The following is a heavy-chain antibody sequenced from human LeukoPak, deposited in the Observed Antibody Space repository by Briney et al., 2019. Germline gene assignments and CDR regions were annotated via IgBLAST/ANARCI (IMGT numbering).Heavy chain of an antibody. V-gene: IGHV3-23*01. CDR2: ISGSGLST. Sequence: GSLSLSCAASGFTFRSNAMSWVRQAPGKGLEWVSGISGSGLSTDYADSVKGRFTISRDNSKNTLYLQMNSLRAEDTAVYYCARAATDYWGQGTLVTVSS. J-gene: IGHJ4*02. CDR1: GFTFRSNA. CDR3: ARAATDY.